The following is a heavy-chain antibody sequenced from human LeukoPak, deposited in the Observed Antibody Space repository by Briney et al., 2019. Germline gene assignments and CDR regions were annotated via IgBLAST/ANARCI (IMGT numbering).Heavy chain of an antibody. CDR3: ARGQRSGTNDAFDI. CDR2: IYWDDDK. V-gene: IGHV2-5*02. CDR1: GFSLSTSGVG. J-gene: IGHJ3*02. D-gene: IGHD6-13*01. Sequence: SGPTLVKPTQTLTLTCTFSGFSLSTSGVGVGWIRQPPGKALEWLALIYWDDDKRYSPSLKSRLTITKDTSKNQVVLTMTNMDPVDTATYYCARGQRSGTNDAFDIWGQGTMVTVSS.